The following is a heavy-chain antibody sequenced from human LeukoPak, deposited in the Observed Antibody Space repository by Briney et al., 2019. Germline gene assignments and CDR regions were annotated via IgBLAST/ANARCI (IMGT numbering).Heavy chain of an antibody. J-gene: IGHJ4*02. Sequence: SVKVSCKASGGTFSSYAISWVRQAPGQGLELMGGIIPIFGTANYAQKFQGRVTITADESTSTAYMELSSLRSEDTAVYYCARTREVSLRLLEWLLYYWGQGTLVTVSS. D-gene: IGHD3-3*01. V-gene: IGHV1-69*13. CDR3: ARTREVSLRLLEWLLYY. CDR2: IIPIFGTA. CDR1: GGTFSSYA.